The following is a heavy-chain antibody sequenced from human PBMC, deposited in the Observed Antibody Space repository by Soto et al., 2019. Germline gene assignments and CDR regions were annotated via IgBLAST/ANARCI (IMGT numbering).Heavy chain of an antibody. CDR2: ISGYNGDT. V-gene: IGHV1-18*04. CDR3: ARDKMIYTFGSGTFDY. D-gene: IGHD3-10*01. J-gene: IGHJ4*02. Sequence: ASVKVSCKASGYTFSGFGISWVRQAPGQGLEWMGWISGYNGDTDIAQKVQGRITMTTDTSTSTAYMELRSLRSDDTAVYYCARDKMIYTFGSGTFDYWGQGTVVTVSS. CDR1: GYTFSGFG.